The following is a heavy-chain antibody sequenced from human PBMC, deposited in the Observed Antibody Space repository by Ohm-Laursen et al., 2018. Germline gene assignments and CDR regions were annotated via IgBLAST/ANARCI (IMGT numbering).Heavy chain of an antibody. CDR1: GYTFTDYY. V-gene: IGHV1-2*05. CDR3: ATLTARLNYYFDY. J-gene: IGHJ4*02. D-gene: IGHD6-6*01. Sequence: SVKVSCKASGYTFTDYYMHWVRQVPGQGLEWMGRIDPYSDDTKYAQNFQGRVTMTTDTSIGTAYMELSRLTSDDTGVYYCATLTARLNYYFDYWGQGTLVTVSS. CDR2: IDPYSDDT.